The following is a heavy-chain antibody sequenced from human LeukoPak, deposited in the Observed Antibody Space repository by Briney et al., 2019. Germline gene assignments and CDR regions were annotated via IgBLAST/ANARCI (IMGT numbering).Heavy chain of an antibody. Sequence: QTGGSLRLSCTASGFTFGDYAMSWVRQARGKGLEWVGFIRSKAYGGTTEYAASVKGRFTISRDDSKSIAYLQMNSLKTEDTAVYYCTREPQVGATTFDYWGQGTLVTVSS. CDR2: IRSKAYGGTT. CDR1: GFTFGDYA. V-gene: IGHV3-49*04. D-gene: IGHD1-26*01. CDR3: TREPQVGATTFDY. J-gene: IGHJ4*02.